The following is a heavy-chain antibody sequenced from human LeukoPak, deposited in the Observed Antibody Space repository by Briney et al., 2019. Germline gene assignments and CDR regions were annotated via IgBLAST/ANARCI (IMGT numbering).Heavy chain of an antibody. D-gene: IGHD6-13*01. CDR2: IYYSGST. J-gene: IGHJ4*02. CDR3: ARYHSRNPKRNDY. CDR1: GGSISSSSYY. V-gene: IGHV4-39*01. Sequence: PSETLFLTCTVSGGSISSSSYYWGWIRQPPGKGLEWIGSIYYSGSTYYNPSLKSRVTISVDTSKNQFSLKLSSVTAADTAVYYCARYHSRNPKRNDYWGQGTLVTVSS.